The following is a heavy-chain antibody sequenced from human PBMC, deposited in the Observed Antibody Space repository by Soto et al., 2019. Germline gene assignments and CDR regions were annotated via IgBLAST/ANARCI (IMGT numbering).Heavy chain of an antibody. Sequence: SETLSLTCTVSGGSISSYYWSWIRQPPVKGLEWIGYIYYSGSTNYNPSLKSRVTISVDTSKNQFSLKLSSVTAADTAVYYCARGYCSSTSCYVNYYYYMDVWGQGTTVTVSS. CDR3: ARGYCSSTSCYVNYYYYMDV. CDR1: GGSISSYY. J-gene: IGHJ6*03. CDR2: IYYSGST. D-gene: IGHD2-2*01. V-gene: IGHV4-59*01.